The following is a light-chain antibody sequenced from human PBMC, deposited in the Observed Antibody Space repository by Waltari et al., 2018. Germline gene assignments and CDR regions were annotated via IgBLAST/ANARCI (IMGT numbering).Light chain of an antibody. CDR2: AAS. V-gene: IGKV1-39*01. CDR1: QGISSY. J-gene: IGKJ1*01. Sequence: IQMTQSPSSLSASVGDRVTITCRDSQGISSYLNWYQQKPGKAPKLLIYAASSLQSGVPARFSGRGSGTDFTLTIRSLQPEDFATYYCQQSYSTPRTFGQGTKVELK. CDR3: QQSYSTPRT.